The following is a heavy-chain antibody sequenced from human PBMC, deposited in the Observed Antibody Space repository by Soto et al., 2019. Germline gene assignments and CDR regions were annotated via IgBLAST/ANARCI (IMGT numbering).Heavy chain of an antibody. V-gene: IGHV5-51*01. CDR2: IYPGDSDT. D-gene: IGHD3-22*01. Sequence: GESLKISCKGSGYSFTSYWIGWVRQMPGKGLEWMGIIYPGDSDTRYSPSFQGQVTISADKSISTAYLQWSSLKASDTAMYYCARLAPGYDSSGYPYYFDYWGQGTLVTVLL. CDR1: GYSFTSYW. CDR3: ARLAPGYDSSGYPYYFDY. J-gene: IGHJ4*02.